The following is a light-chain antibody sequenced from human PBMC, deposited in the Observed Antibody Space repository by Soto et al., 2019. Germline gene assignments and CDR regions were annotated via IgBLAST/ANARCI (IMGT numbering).Light chain of an antibody. V-gene: IGKV1-39*01. CDR1: QSISRY. J-gene: IGKJ1*01. CDR2: TTS. Sequence: IQMTQSPSSLSASVGDRVTITCRASQSISRYLNWYQQKPGKAPKLLIYTTSSLQSGVPSRFSGSGSGTDFTLTISSLHPEDFATYYCQQNDSTWTFGQGTKVDIK. CDR3: QQNDSTWT.